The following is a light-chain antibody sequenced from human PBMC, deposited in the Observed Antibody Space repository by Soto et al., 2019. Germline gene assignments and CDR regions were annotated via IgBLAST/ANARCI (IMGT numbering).Light chain of an antibody. CDR3: QQCYNWPPRIT. J-gene: IGKJ5*01. CDR2: GAS. CDR1: QSVSSN. Sequence: EIVVTQSPATLSVSPGERATLSCRASQSVSSNFAWYQQKPGQAPRLLIYGASTRASGLPARFSGSGSGTEFTLTISSLQSEDFAVYYCQQCYNWPPRITFGQGTRLEIK. V-gene: IGKV3-15*01.